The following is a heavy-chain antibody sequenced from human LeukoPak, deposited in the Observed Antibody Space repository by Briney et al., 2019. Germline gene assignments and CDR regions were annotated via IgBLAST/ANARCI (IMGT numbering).Heavy chain of an antibody. CDR1: GGSISSGSYY. V-gene: IGHV4-61*02. CDR3: AATSIAVAAWYFDL. Sequence: SQTLSLTCTVSGGSISSGSYYWSWIRQPAGKGLECIGRLYTSGSANYNPSLKSRVTRPVDTSKNHVSLKLSSVTAADTAVYYCAATSIAVAAWYFDLWGRGTLVTVSS. D-gene: IGHD6-19*01. CDR2: LYTSGSA. J-gene: IGHJ2*01.